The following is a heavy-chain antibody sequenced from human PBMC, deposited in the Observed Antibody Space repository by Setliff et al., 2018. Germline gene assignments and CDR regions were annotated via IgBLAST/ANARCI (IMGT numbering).Heavy chain of an antibody. CDR2: IYYSGST. J-gene: IGHJ4*02. CDR1: GGSISSYY. Sequence: KPSETLSLTCTVSGGSISSYYWSWIRQPPGKRLEWIGYIYYSGSTNYNPSLESRVTISVDTSKSQFSLRLNSATAADTAVYYCARLRGAFDYWGQGTLVTVSS. V-gene: IGHV4-59*01. D-gene: IGHD3-16*01. CDR3: ARLRGAFDY.